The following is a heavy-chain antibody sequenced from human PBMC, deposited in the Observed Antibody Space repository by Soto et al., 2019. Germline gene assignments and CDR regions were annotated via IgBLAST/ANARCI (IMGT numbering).Heavy chain of an antibody. D-gene: IGHD2-15*01. V-gene: IGHV1-18*01. CDR1: GYTFTSYG. CDR2: ISAYNGNT. J-gene: IGHJ4*02. CDR3: AGAYCGGSCYAAFDY. Sequence: QVQLVQSGAEVKKPGASVKVSCKASGYTFTSYGISWVRQAPGQGLEWMGWISAYNGNTNYAQKPQGRVTMTTDTATSTAYMELRSLRSDDTAVYYCAGAYCGGSCYAAFDYWGQGTLVTVSS.